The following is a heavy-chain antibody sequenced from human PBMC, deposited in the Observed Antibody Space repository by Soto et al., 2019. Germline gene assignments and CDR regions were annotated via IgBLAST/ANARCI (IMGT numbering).Heavy chain of an antibody. D-gene: IGHD3-22*01. CDR1: GYTFTSYA. CDR3: AGEPTYYYDRGAFDI. Sequence: QVQLVQSGAEVKKPGASVKVSCKASGYTFTSYAMHWVRQAPGQRLEWMGWINAGNGNTKYSQKFQGRVTITRDTAASTAYMELSSLRSEDTAVYYWAGEPTYYYDRGAFDIWGQGTMVTVSS. V-gene: IGHV1-3*01. CDR2: INAGNGNT. J-gene: IGHJ3*02.